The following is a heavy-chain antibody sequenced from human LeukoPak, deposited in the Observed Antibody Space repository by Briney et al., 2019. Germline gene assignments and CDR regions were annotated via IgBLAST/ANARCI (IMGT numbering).Heavy chain of an antibody. CDR2: MNPNSGNT. CDR1: GYTFTSYD. Sequence: ASVKVSCKASGYTFTSYDINWVRQATGQGLEWMGWMNPNSGNTGYAQKFQGRVTMTTDTSTSTAYMELRSLRSDDTAVYYCARASETLLGSVYWGQGTLVTVSS. CDR3: ARASETLLGSVY. D-gene: IGHD2-21*01. J-gene: IGHJ4*02. V-gene: IGHV1-8*01.